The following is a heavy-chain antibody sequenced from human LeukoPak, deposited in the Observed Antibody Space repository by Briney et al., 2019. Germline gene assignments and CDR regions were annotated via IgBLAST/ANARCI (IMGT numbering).Heavy chain of an antibody. CDR2: ISSSGSTI. Sequence: PGGSLRLSCAASGFTFSSYWMSWVRQAPGKGLEWVSYISSSGSTIYYADSVKGRFTISRDNAKNSLYLQMNSLRAEDTAVYYCARVSSSWYGHDAFDIWGQGTMVTVSS. J-gene: IGHJ3*02. CDR1: GFTFSSYW. V-gene: IGHV3-48*04. D-gene: IGHD6-13*01. CDR3: ARVSSSWYGHDAFDI.